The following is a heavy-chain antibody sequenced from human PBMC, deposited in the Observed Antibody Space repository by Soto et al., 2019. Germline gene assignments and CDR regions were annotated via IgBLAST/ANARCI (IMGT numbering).Heavy chain of an antibody. Sequence: GGSLRLSCAASGFTFSSYGMHWVRQAPGKGLEWVAVIWYDGSNKYYADSVKGRFTISRDNSKNTLYLQMNSLRAEDTAVYYCARDGISLGELSLRPFLDYWGQGTLVTVSS. D-gene: IGHD3-16*02. J-gene: IGHJ4*02. CDR2: IWYDGSNK. V-gene: IGHV3-33*01. CDR1: GFTFSSYG. CDR3: ARDGISLGELSLRPFLDY.